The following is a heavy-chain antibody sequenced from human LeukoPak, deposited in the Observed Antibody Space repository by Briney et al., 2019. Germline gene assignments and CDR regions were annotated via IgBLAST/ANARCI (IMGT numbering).Heavy chain of an antibody. J-gene: IGHJ3*02. V-gene: IGHV4-59*01. CDR3: ARDLEAAASGAFDI. CDR2: IYYSGGT. CDR1: GGSLSPYY. D-gene: IGHD6-13*01. Sequence: SETLSLTCTVSGGSLSPYYWSWIRQPPGTGLEWIGYIYYSGGTNHNPSLRSRVTISVGTSENQFSLKLSSVTAADTAVYFCARDLEAAASGAFDIWGQGTMVTVSS.